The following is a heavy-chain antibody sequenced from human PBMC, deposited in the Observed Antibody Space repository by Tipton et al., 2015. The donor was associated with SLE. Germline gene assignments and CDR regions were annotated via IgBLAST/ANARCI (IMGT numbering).Heavy chain of an antibody. V-gene: IGHV3-23*01. CDR3: AKLIDSYTGYDWGGYDYYYGMDV. Sequence: GSLRLSCTGSGFIFGDYALSWVRQTPGKGLEWVSAISGSAVTTYYADSVKGRFTISRDNFKNTLSLQMYSLTVEDTARYYCAKLIDSYTGYDWGGYDYYYGMDVWGPGTTVTVSS. J-gene: IGHJ6*02. D-gene: IGHD5-12*01. CDR1: GFIFGDYA. CDR2: ISGSAVTT.